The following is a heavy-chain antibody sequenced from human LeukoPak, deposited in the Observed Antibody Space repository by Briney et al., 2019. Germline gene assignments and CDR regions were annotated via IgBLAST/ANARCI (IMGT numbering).Heavy chain of an antibody. CDR2: IKKDGSEK. J-gene: IGHJ5*02. CDR1: GFIFSGSW. V-gene: IGHV3-7*03. Sequence: AGGSLRLSCTASGFIFSGSWMAWIRQAPGKGLEWVAIIKKDGSEKYYVDSMKGRFTISRDNSKNTLYLQMNSLRAEDTAVYYCAKSLNNWNYRWFDPWGQGTLVTVSS. CDR3: AKSLNNWNYRWFDP. D-gene: IGHD1-7*01.